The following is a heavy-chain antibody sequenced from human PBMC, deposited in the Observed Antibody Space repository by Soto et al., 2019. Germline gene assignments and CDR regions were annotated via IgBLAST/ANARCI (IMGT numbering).Heavy chain of an antibody. J-gene: IGHJ4*02. CDR1: GCSLSTYW. CDR2: IYPGDSNT. CDR3: ARGHYGDR. V-gene: IGHV5-51*01. Sequence: RGAAEKRSGEGCGCSLSTYWIVWVRQMPGKGLEWMGIIYPGDSNTRYSPSFQGQVTISADKSISTAYLQWSSLKTSDTAIYYCARGHYGDRWGQGTLVTVSS. D-gene: IGHD4-17*01.